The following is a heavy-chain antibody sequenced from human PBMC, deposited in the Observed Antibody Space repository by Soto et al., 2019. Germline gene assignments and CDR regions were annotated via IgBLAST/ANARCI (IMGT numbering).Heavy chain of an antibody. J-gene: IGHJ4*02. Sequence: EVQLLESAGGLVQPGGSLSLSCAASGFTFSSYAMRWVRQAPGKGLEWVSAISGSGANTYYADSVKGRFTISRDNSKNTLFLQRNSMRAEDTAVYDCAKCAGSGWYPDYWGQGTLVTVSS. CDR2: ISGSGANT. CDR1: GFTFSSYA. V-gene: IGHV3-23*01. D-gene: IGHD6-19*01. CDR3: AKCAGSGWYPDY.